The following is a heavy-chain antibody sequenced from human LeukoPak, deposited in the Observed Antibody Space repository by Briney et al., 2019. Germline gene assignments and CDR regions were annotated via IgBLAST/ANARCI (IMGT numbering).Heavy chain of an antibody. CDR1: GFTLSSYA. CDR3: AKDLAKTVAGVYYYYGMDV. J-gene: IGHJ6*02. CDR2: ISGSGGST. D-gene: IGHD6-19*01. V-gene: IGHV3-23*01. Sequence: GGSLRLSCAASGFTLSSYAMSWVRQAPGKGLEWVSAISGSGGSTYYADSVKGRFTISRDNSKNTLYLQMNSLRAEDTAVYYCAKDLAKTVAGVYYYYGMDVWGQGTTVTVSS.